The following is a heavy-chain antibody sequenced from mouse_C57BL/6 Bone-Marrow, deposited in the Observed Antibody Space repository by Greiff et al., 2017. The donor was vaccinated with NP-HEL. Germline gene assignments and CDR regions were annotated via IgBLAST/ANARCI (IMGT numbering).Heavy chain of an antibody. J-gene: IGHJ4*01. Sequence: VKLLESGAELVRPGTSVKVSCKASGYAFTNYLIEWVKQRPGQGLEWIGEINPGSGGTNYNEKFKGKATLTADKSSSTAYMQLRSLTSEDSAVYFCAKGGSSYAVAYWGQGTSVTVSA. D-gene: IGHD1-1*01. V-gene: IGHV1-54*01. CDR2: INPGSGGT. CDR3: AKGGSSYAVAY. CDR1: GYAFTNYL.